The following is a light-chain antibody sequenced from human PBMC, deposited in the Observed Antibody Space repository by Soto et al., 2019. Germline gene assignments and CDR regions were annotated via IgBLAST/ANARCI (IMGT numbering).Light chain of an antibody. CDR2: EVT. Sequence: QSLLTHPGSVCWSPGHSIAISCTGTRSDVGAYNYVSWYQQHPGKAPKLMISEVTNRPSGVSDRFSGSKSGNTASLTISGLQAEDQADYYCSSFTSRFTFVFGTGTKVTVL. V-gene: IGLV2-14*01. CDR1: RSDVGAYNY. CDR3: SSFTSRFTFV. J-gene: IGLJ1*01.